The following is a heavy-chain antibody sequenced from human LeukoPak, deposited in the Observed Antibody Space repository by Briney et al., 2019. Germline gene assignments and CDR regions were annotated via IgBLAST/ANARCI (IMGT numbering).Heavy chain of an antibody. CDR3: ARVVGDGEHPYYFHYYMDV. J-gene: IGHJ6*03. V-gene: IGHV4-61*02. D-gene: IGHD4-17*01. CDR2: VYSSGTT. Sequence: SETLSLTCTVSGGSISSSSYYWSWIRQPTGKGLEWLGRVYSSGTTNYNPSLNSRLTISVDTSKNQLSLKLTSVTAADTAAYYCARVVGDGEHPYYFHYYMDVWGKGTTVTISS. CDR1: GGSISSSSYY.